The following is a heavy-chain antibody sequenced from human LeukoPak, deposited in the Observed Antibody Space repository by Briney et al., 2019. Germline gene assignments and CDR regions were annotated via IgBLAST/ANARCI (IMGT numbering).Heavy chain of an antibody. J-gene: IGHJ4*02. CDR3: AREGVSVAVAGTGYFDY. Sequence: SVKVSCKASGGTFSSYAISWVRQAPGQGLEWMGGIIPIFGTANYAQKFQGRVTITADKSTSTAYMELSSLRSEDTAVYYCAREGVSVAVAGTGYFDYRGQGTLVTVSS. V-gene: IGHV1-69*06. D-gene: IGHD6-19*01. CDR1: GGTFSSYA. CDR2: IIPIFGTA.